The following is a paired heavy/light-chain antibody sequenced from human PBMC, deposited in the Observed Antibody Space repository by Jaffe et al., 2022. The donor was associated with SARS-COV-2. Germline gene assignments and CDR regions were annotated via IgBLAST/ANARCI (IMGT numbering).Heavy chain of an antibody. CDR1: GDSFSRYY. CDR3: ARGPYCSGGSCDSLVAFDI. V-gene: IGHV4-59*01. J-gene: IGHJ3*02. Sequence: QVQLQESGPGLVKPSETLSLTCTVSGDSFSRYYWSWIRQPPGMGLEWIGYMYYSGSTSYNPSLKSRVTISVDRSKNQFSLKLSSVTAADTAVYYCARGPYCSGGSCDSLVAFDIWGQGTMVTVSS. CDR2: MYYSGST. D-gene: IGHD2-15*01.
Light chain of an antibody. CDR2: EVN. V-gene: IGLV2-8*01. CDR1: RSDVGGYDY. Sequence: QSALTQPPSASGSPGQSVTISCTGTRSDVGGYDYVSWYQQHPGKAPKLMVYEVNKRPSGVPDRFSGSKSGNTASLTVSGLQAEDEANYYCSSYAGNNNLVFGGGTKLTVL. J-gene: IGLJ3*02. CDR3: SSYAGNNNLV.